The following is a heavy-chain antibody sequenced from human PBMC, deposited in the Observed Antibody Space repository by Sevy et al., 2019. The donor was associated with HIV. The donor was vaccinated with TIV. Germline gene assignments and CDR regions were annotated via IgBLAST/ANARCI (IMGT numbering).Heavy chain of an antibody. CDR2: IIPIFGTA. CDR1: GGTFSSYA. D-gene: IGHD5-18*01. CDR3: ARDEGSYGTWNYYYYYGMDV. V-gene: IGHV1-69*13. Sequence: ASVKVSCKASGGTFSSYAISWVRQAPGQGLEWMGGIIPIFGTANYTQKFQGRVTITADESTSTAYMELSSLRSEDTAVYYCARDEGSYGTWNYYYYYGMDVWGQGTTVTVSS. J-gene: IGHJ6*02.